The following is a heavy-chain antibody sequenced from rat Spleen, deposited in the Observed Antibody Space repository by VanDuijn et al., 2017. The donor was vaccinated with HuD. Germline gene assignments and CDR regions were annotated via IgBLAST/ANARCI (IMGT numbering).Heavy chain of an antibody. D-gene: IGHD1-7*01. CDR2: ISNDGGTN. V-gene: IGHV5-58*01. CDR3: AVAGYGY. J-gene: IGHJ2*01. CDR1: GFTFSRYW. Sequence: EVQLAETGGGLVQPGRSLKLSCVASGFTFSRYWMYWVRQAPGKGLEWVSSISNDGGTNYYPDSVKGRFTISRANAENTVYLQMNSLRSEDTATYYCAVAGYGYWGHGVMVTVSS.